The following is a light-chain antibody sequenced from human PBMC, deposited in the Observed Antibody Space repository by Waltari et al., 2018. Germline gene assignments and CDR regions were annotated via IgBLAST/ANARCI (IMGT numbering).Light chain of an antibody. CDR1: SGINVGTYR. V-gene: IGLV5-45*02. CDR2: YKSDSDK. CDR3: MIWHSSSVV. J-gene: IGLJ2*01. Sequence: QAVLTQPSSLSASPGASASLTCPLRSGINVGTYRIYWYKQKPGSPPQYLLRYKSDSDKQQGSGVPSRFSGSKDASANAGILLISGLQSEDEADYYCMIWHSSSVVFGGGTKLTVL.